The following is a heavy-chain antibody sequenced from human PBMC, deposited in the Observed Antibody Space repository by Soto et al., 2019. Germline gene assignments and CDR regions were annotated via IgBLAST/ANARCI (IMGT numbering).Heavy chain of an antibody. CDR2: IWYDGSNK. V-gene: IGHV3-33*01. CDR3: ARDGSYYYDSSGYLFDY. D-gene: IGHD3-22*01. Sequence: GGSLRLSCTASGFTFSSYGMHWVRQAPGKGLEWVAVIWYDGSNKYYADSVKGRFTISRDNSKNTLYLQMNSLRAEDTAVYYCARDGSYYYDSSGYLFDYWGQGTLVTVSS. J-gene: IGHJ4*02. CDR1: GFTFSSYG.